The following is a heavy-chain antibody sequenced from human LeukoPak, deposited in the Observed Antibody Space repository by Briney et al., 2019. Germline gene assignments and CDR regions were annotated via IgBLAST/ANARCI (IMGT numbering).Heavy chain of an antibody. J-gene: IGHJ2*01. CDR2: VSHSGST. CDR1: GDSITNRNW. CDR3: ARDSPAYCSGGNCYDWYFDL. Sequence: SGTLSLTCAVSGDSITNRNWWNWVRQPPGKGLEWIGEVSHSGSTNYNPSLKSRVTKSVDKSKNEFSLNLSSVTAADTAVYYCARDSPAYCSGGNCYDWYFDLWGRGTLVSVSS. D-gene: IGHD2-15*01. V-gene: IGHV4-4*02.